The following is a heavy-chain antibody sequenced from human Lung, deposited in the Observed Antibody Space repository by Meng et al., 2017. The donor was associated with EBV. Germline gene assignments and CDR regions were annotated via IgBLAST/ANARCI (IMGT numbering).Heavy chain of an antibody. Sequence: LQRSGPGRVNSSGSLSLPCTVSGDSIMDYFWNWIRQPAGKGLEWIGRIYSSGITNYNPSLQSRVTMSVDTSKNQFSLKLYSVTAADTAVYYCARESFNSGWYSDYWGQGTLVTVSS. V-gene: IGHV4-4*07. CDR2: IYSSGIT. CDR1: GDSIMDYF. CDR3: ARESFNSGWYSDY. J-gene: IGHJ4*02. D-gene: IGHD6-19*01.